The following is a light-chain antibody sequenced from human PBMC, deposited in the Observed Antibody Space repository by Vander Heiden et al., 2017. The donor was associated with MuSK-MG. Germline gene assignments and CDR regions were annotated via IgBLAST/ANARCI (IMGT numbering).Light chain of an antibody. CDR3: AAWDDSLSGWV. J-gene: IGLJ3*02. CDR2: RNN. CDR1: SSNIGSKY. Sequence: QSVLTQPPSASGTPGQRVTISCSGSSSNIGSKYVYWYQQLPGTDPKLLIYRNNQRPSGVPDRFSGSKSGTSASLAISGLRSEDEADYYCAAWDDSLSGWVFGGGTKLTVL. V-gene: IGLV1-47*01.